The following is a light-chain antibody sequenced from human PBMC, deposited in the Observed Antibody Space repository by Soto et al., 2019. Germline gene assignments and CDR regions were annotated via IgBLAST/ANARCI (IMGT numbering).Light chain of an antibody. V-gene: IGKV3-20*01. CDR3: QQYGTSEII. Sequence: ENVFTPSPRTLSLSPGERATLSCRASQSVSNNYLAWYQQKPGQAPRLLIYGASNRATGIPDRFSGSGSGTDFTLTISRLEPEDFAVFFCQQYGTSEIIFGQGTRLEIK. CDR1: QSVSNNY. CDR2: GAS. J-gene: IGKJ5*01.